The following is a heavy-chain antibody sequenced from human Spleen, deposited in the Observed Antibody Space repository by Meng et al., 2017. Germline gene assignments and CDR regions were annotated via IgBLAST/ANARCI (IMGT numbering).Heavy chain of an antibody. V-gene: IGHV4-34*01. Sequence: VPLRRRGVGLLNAPETPSLPCVFSGGSFSDYYWSWVRQPPAKGLEWIGEINHSGSTNYNPSLEGRATISVDTSQNTLSLKLSSVTAADSAVYYCARGPSTMAHAFDYWGQGTLVTVSS. CDR2: INHSGST. CDR3: ARGPSTMAHAFDY. D-gene: IGHD5-24*01. CDR1: GGSFSDYY. J-gene: IGHJ4*02.